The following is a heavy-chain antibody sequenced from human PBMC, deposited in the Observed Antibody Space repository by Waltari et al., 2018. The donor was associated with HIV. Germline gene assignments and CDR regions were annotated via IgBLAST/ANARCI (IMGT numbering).Heavy chain of an antibody. V-gene: IGHV4-34*01. CDR1: GGSFSGYY. Sequence: QVQLQQWGAGLLQPSETLSLTCAVYGGSFSGYYWSWIRQPPGKGLEWIGEINHSGSTNYNPSLKRRVTISVDTSKNQFSLKLSSVTAADTAVYYCARGRSSPPRQLWYNWFDPWGQGTLVTVSS. D-gene: IGHD5-18*01. CDR3: ARGRSSPPRQLWYNWFDP. CDR2: INHSGST. J-gene: IGHJ5*02.